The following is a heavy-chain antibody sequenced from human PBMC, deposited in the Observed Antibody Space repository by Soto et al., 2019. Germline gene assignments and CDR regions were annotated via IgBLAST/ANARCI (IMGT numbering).Heavy chain of an antibody. V-gene: IGHV4-61*01. J-gene: IGHJ4*02. CDR3: PRGVVLVVAATPAFDS. CDR1: GGSVSSGSYY. Sequence: SETLSLTCTVSGGSVSSGSYYWSWIRQPPGKGLEWIGYIYYSGSTNYNPSLKSRVTISVDTSKNQFSLKLSSVTAADTAVYYCPRGVVLVVAATPAFDSWGQGTLVTVSS. CDR2: IYYSGST. D-gene: IGHD2-15*01.